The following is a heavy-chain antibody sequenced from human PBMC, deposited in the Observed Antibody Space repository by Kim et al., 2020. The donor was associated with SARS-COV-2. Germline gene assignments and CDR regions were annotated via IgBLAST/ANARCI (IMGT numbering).Heavy chain of an antibody. D-gene: IGHD4-17*01. Sequence: GGSLRLSCAASGFTFSDYYMSWIRQAPGKGLEWVSYISSSGSTIYYADSVKDRFTISRDNAKNSLYLQMNSLRAEDTAVYYCARGTTVTTFGLVVPVFGMDVWGQGTTVTVSS. CDR3: ARGTTVTTFGLVVPVFGMDV. CDR1: GFTFSDYY. V-gene: IGHV3-11*01. J-gene: IGHJ6*02. CDR2: ISSSGSTI.